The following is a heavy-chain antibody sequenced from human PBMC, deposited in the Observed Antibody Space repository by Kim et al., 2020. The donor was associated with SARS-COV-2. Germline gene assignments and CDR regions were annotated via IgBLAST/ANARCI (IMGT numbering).Heavy chain of an antibody. D-gene: IGHD3-3*01. CDR1: GFTFSSYE. V-gene: IGHV3-48*03. CDR2: ISSSGSTI. CDR3: AREGDFWSGYYGMDV. Sequence: GGSLRLSCAASGFTFSSYEMNWVRQAPGKGLEWVSYISSSGSTIYYADSVKGRFTISRDNAKNSLYLQMNSLRAEDTAVYYCAREGDFWSGYYGMDVWGQGTTVTVSS. J-gene: IGHJ6*02.